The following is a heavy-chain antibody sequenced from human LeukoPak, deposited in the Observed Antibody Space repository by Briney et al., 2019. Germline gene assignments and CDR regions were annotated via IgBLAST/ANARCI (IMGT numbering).Heavy chain of an antibody. V-gene: IGHV4-31*03. J-gene: IGHJ6*02. CDR3: ARVPHSVRFLEWLPPSMGYYYYGMDV. Sequence: PSETLSLTCTVSGGSISSGGYYWSWIRQHPGKGLEWIGYIYYSGSTYYNPSLKSRVTISVDTSKNQFSLKLSSVTAADTAVYYCARVPHSVRFLEWLPPSMGYYYYGMDVWGQGTTVTVSS. CDR2: IYYSGST. D-gene: IGHD3-3*01. CDR1: GGSISSGGYY.